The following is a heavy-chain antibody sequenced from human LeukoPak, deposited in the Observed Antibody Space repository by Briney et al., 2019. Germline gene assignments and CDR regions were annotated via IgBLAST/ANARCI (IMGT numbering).Heavy chain of an antibody. J-gene: IGHJ3*02. CDR2: MNPNSGNT. D-gene: IGHD3-10*01. V-gene: IGHV1-8*01. Sequence: ASVKVSCKASGYTFTSYDINWVRQATGQGLEWMGWMNPNSGNTGYAQKFQGRVTMTRNTSISTAYMGLSSLRSEDTAVYYCARGLLWFGEGPGAFDIWGQGTMITVSS. CDR1: GYTFTSYD. CDR3: ARGLLWFGEGPGAFDI.